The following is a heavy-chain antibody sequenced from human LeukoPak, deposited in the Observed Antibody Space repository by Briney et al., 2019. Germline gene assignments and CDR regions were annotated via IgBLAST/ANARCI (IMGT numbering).Heavy chain of an antibody. J-gene: IGHJ5*02. CDR3: ARSPGYCNSASCYGWFDP. V-gene: IGHV1-2*02. CDR1: GYTFTAYY. Sequence: SVKVSCKASGYTFTAYYMDWVLQAPGQGLEWIGWIDLNSGGTNYAQKFQGRVTMTRDTSISTAYMELSRLKSDDTAVYYCARSPGYCNSASCYGWFDPWGQGTLVTVSS. CDR2: IDLNSGGT. D-gene: IGHD2-2*01.